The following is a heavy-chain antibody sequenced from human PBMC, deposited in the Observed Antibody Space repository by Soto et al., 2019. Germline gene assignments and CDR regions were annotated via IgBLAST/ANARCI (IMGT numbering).Heavy chain of an antibody. CDR1: AFSLSTNGVG. Sequence: QITLKETGPTLVKPTQALTLTCTFSAFSLSTNGVGVGWIRQSPGKALEWLALIYWDDDKRYSPSLKTRLSITKDTSKNQVVLTTTNMDPVDTATYFCAHTSLTTMTFASWGPGTLVTVSS. D-gene: IGHD4-4*01. V-gene: IGHV2-5*02. J-gene: IGHJ4*02. CDR2: IYWDDDK. CDR3: AHTSLTTMTFAS.